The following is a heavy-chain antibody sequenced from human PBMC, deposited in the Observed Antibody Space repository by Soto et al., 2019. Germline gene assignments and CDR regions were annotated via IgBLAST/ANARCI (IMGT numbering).Heavy chain of an antibody. J-gene: IGHJ3*02. D-gene: IGHD2-2*01. CDR1: GDSASSNSAA. CDR3: ARVKVDLGYCSSTSCYPDLNAFDI. Sequence: LSLTCAISGDSASSNSAAWNWIRQSPSRGLEWLGRTYYRSKWYNDYAVSVKSRITINPDTSKNQFSLQLNSVTPEDTAVYYCARVKVDLGYCSSTSCYPDLNAFDIWGQGTMVTVSS. CDR2: TYYRSKWYN. V-gene: IGHV6-1*01.